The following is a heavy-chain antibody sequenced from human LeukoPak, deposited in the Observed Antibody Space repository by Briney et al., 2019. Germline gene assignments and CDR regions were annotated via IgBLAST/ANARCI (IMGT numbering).Heavy chain of an antibody. CDR2: ISWNSYYK. Sequence: PGGSLRLSCADSGFNFEDYAMHWVRQAPGKGLEWVSGISWNSYYKEYADSVKGRFTISRDNAKNSLYLQMNSLKPEDTAVYYCAKDMGGAITVGYFDYWGQGTLVTVSS. J-gene: IGHJ4*02. CDR1: GFNFEDYA. CDR3: AKDMGGAITVGYFDY. D-gene: IGHD1-14*01. V-gene: IGHV3-9*01.